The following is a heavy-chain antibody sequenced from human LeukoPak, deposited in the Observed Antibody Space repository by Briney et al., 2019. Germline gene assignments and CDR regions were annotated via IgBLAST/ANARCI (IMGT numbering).Heavy chain of an antibody. Sequence: GMSLRLSCAASGFTFDDYAMHWVPDAQGQGLEGVSGISWNSGSIGYVVSVKGRFTISRDNAKNSLYPKINSLRAEDTALYYCAKDMSYSGSSLDYWGQGTLVTVST. J-gene: IGHJ4*02. CDR1: GFTFDDYA. CDR2: ISWNSGSI. CDR3: AKDMSYSGSSLDY. V-gene: IGHV3-9*01. D-gene: IGHD1-26*01.